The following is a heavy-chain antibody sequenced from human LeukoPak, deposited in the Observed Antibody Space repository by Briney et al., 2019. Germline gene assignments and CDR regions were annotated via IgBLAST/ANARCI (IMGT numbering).Heavy chain of an antibody. CDR3: VRHAATRHNYGMDV. J-gene: IGHJ6*02. V-gene: IGHV4-59*08. CDR1: GGSISYYY. CDR2: IYHSGSA. Sequence: SETLSLTCTVSGGSISYYYWSWVRQPPGKGLEWIGHIYHSGSANYNPSLKSRVTISVDTSKNHFSLKLSSVTAADTAVYYCVRHAATRHNYGMDVWGQGTTVTVSS. D-gene: IGHD6-13*01.